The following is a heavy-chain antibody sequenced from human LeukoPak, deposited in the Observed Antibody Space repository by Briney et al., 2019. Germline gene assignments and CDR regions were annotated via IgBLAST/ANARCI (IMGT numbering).Heavy chain of an antibody. V-gene: IGHV4-39*07. Sequence: KPSETLSLTCAVSGGSISSSSYYWGWIRQPPGKGLEWIGSIYYSGGTYYNPSLKSRVTISVDTSKNQFSLKLSSVTAADTAVYYCARDTGYSSSWSPYYFDYWGQGTLVTVSS. D-gene: IGHD6-13*01. CDR1: GGSISSSSYY. CDR2: IYYSGGT. J-gene: IGHJ4*02. CDR3: ARDTGYSSSWSPYYFDY.